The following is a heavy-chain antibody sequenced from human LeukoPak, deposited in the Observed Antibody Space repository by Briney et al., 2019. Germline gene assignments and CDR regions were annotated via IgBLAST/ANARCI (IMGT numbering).Heavy chain of an antibody. J-gene: IGHJ4*02. Sequence: PGGSLRLSCAASGFTFSDYYMSWIRQAPGKGLEWASYISGSGHTIYYTDSVKGRFTISRDNAKNSLYLQMISLRAEDTAVYYCASGSGGSYYFDYWGQGTLVTFSS. CDR1: GFTFSDYY. V-gene: IGHV3-11*01. CDR2: ISGSGHTI. CDR3: ASGSGGSYYFDY. D-gene: IGHD2-15*01.